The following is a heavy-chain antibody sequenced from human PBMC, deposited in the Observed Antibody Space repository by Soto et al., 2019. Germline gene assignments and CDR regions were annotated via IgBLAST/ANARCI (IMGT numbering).Heavy chain of an antibody. CDR1: GGSISSSNW. V-gene: IGHV4-4*02. J-gene: IGHJ3*02. CDR2: IYHSGST. D-gene: IGHD3-22*01. Sequence: PSETLSVTCAVSGGSISSSNWWSWVRQPPGKGLEWIGEIYHSGSTNYNPSLKSRVTISVDKSKNQFSLKLSSVTAADTAVYYCASGGSYYYDSSGYPTTGGGAFDIWGQGTMVT. CDR3: ASGGSYYYDSSGYPTTGGGAFDI.